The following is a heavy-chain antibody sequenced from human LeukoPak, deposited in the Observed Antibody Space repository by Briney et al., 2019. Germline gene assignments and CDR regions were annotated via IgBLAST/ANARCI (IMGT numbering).Heavy chain of an antibody. CDR3: ASRLGAASFRGYYFDY. Sequence: GGSLRLSCAASGFTFSSYWMSWVRQAPGKGLEWVANIKQDGSEKYYVDSVKGRFTISRDNAKNSLYLQMNSLRAEDTAVYYCASRLGAASFRGYYFDYWGQGTLVTVSS. CDR2: IKQDGSEK. CDR1: GFTFSSYW. V-gene: IGHV3-7*01. D-gene: IGHD2-15*01. J-gene: IGHJ4*02.